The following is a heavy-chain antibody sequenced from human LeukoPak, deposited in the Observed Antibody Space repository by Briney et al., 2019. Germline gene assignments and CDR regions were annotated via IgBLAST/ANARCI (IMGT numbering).Heavy chain of an antibody. V-gene: IGHV4-59*01. CDR3: ARGGRISAGGIYYFDY. CDR2: IYSSGTA. CDR1: GGSISSYY. Sequence: PSETLSLTCTVSGGSISSYYWNWIRQPPGKGLEWIGCIYSSGTANNPSLKSRVTISGDKSKNQFSLKLSSVTAADTAVYYCARGGRISAGGIYYFDYWGQGTLVTVSS. D-gene: IGHD1-14*01. J-gene: IGHJ4*02.